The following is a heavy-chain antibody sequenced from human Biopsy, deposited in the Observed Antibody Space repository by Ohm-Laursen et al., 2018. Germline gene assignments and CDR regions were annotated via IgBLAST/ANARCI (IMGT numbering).Heavy chain of an antibody. CDR1: GFSFDNYV. CDR3: AKDRYPSSWHYYYGMDV. D-gene: IGHD6-13*01. J-gene: IGHJ6*02. V-gene: IGHV3-9*01. CDR2: ISWNSDSI. Sequence: SLRLSCSASGFSFDNYVMHWVRQTPGKGLEWVSGISWNSDSIGYADSVKGRFTISRDNAKNSLYLQMNSLRSEDTALYYCAKDRYPSSWHYYYGMDVWGQGTTVTVSS.